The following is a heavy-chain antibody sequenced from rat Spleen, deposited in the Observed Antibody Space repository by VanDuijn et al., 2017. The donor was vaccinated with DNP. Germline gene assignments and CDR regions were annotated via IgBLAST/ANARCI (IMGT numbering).Heavy chain of an antibody. D-gene: IGHD3-1*01. J-gene: IGHJ1*01. Sequence: EVQLVESGGGLVQPGRSLKLSCTASGFTFSDSYMAWVRQAPTKGLEWVAYISYDGGSTYYGDSVKGRFTISRDNAKSSRYLQMNSLKSEDTATYYCARGSTSIYWYFDFWGPGTMVTVSS. CDR1: GFTFSDSY. CDR3: ARGSTSIYWYFDF. CDR2: ISYDGGST. V-gene: IGHV5-20*01.